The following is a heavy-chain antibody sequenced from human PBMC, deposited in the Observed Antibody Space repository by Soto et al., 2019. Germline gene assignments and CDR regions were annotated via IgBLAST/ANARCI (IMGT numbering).Heavy chain of an antibody. V-gene: IGHV3-11*04. Sequence: GSLRLSCAASGFTFSDYYMSWIRQAPGKGMEWVSYISSSGSTIYYADSVKGRFTISRDNAKNSLYLQMNSLRAEDTAVYYCAKDRPSGSRPYYYGMDVWGQGTTVTVSS. J-gene: IGHJ6*02. D-gene: IGHD1-26*01. CDR3: AKDRPSGSRPYYYGMDV. CDR1: GFTFSDYY. CDR2: ISSSGSTI.